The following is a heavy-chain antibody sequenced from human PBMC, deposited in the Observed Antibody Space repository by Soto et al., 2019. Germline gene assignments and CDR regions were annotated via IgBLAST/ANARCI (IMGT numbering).Heavy chain of an antibody. D-gene: IGHD4-17*01. CDR1: GFTVSSNY. V-gene: IGHV3-53*04. CDR2: IYSGGST. CDR3: ASLPTTVTTNWYFDL. J-gene: IGHJ2*01. Sequence: PGGSLRLSCAASGFTVSSNYMSWVRQAPGKGLEWVSVIYSGGSTYYADSVKGRFTISRHNSKNTLYLQMNSLRAEDTAVYYCASLPTTVTTNWYFDLWGRGTLVTVSS.